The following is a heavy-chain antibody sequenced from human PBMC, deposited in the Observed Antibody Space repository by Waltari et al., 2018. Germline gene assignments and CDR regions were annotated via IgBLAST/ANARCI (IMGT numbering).Heavy chain of an antibody. CDR1: GFTVSSNY. Sequence: EVQLVETGGGLIQPGGSLRLSCAASGFTVSSNYMSWVRQAPGKGLEWVSVIYSGGSTYYADSGKGRFTISRDNSKNTLYLQMNSLRAEDTAVYYCAREDYYYYYMDVWGKGTTVTVSS. J-gene: IGHJ6*03. V-gene: IGHV3-53*02. CDR2: IYSGGST. CDR3: AREDYYYYYMDV.